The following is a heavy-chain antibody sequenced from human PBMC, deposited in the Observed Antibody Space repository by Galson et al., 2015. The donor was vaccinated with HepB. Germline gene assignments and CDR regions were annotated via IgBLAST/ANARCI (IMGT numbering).Heavy chain of an antibody. CDR2: ITWDGAST. D-gene: IGHD3-10*02. CDR1: GFTFDEYT. V-gene: IGHV3-43*01. Sequence: SLRLSCAASGFTFDEYTMHWVHQAPGKGLEWVSLITWDGASTYYVDSVKGRFTISRDNSKTSLYLQMNSLRTEDTALYYCARLNVRRGSYYYFGIDVWGHGTTVTVSS. CDR3: ARLNVRRGSYYYFGIDV. J-gene: IGHJ6*02.